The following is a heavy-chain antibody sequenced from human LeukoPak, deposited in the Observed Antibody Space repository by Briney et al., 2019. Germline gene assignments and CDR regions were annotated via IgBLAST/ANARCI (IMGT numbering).Heavy chain of an antibody. V-gene: IGHV3-33*01. D-gene: IGHD3-22*01. CDR2: IWYDGSNK. J-gene: IGHJ5*02. CDR1: GFTFSSYG. CDR3: ARAPPDPYYYDSSGSGLDP. Sequence: GRSLRLSCAASGFTFSSYGMHWVRRAPGKGLEWVAVIWYDGSNKYYADSVKGRFTISRDNSKNTLHLQMNSLRAEDTAVYYCARAPPDPYYYDSSGSGLDPWGQGTLVTVSS.